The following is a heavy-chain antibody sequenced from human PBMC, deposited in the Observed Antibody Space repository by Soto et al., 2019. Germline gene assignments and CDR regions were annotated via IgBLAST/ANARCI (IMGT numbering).Heavy chain of an antibody. J-gene: IGHJ6*02. CDR2: IIPIFGTA. V-gene: IGHV1-69*06. CDR1: GGTFSSYA. D-gene: IGHD6-19*01. CDR3: AAGGGIAVAPPPGRGMDV. Sequence: GASVKVSCKASGGTFSSYAISWVRQAPGQGLEWMGGIIPIFGTANYAQKFQGRVTITADKSTSTAYMELSSLRSEDTAVYYCAAGGGIAVAPPPGRGMDVWGQGTTVTVSS.